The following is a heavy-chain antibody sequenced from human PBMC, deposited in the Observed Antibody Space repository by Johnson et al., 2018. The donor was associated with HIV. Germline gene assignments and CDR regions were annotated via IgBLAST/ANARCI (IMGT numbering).Heavy chain of an antibody. D-gene: IGHD2-2*01. CDR1: GFTFSTYG. J-gene: IGHJ3*02. CDR2: ISYDGNNK. Sequence: VQLVESGGGVVQPGRSLRLSCAASGFTFSTYGMHWVRQAPGKGLEWVAVISYDGNNKYYADSVKGRFTISRDNSKNTLYLQMNSLRAEDTAVYYCANTQIVVVPTAMDPFDIWGQGTMVIVSS. V-gene: IGHV3-30*18. CDR3: ANTQIVVVPTAMDPFDI.